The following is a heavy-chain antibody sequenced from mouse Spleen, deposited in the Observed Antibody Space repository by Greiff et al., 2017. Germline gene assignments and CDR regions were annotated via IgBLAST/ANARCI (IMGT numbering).Heavy chain of an antibody. CDR3: ARGITTNY. V-gene: IGHV1-69*02. Sequence: VQGVESGPELVKPGASVKLSCKASGYTFTSYDINWVKQRPGQGLEWIGEIDPSDSYTNYNQKFKGKATLTVDKSSSTAYMQLSSLTSEDSAVYYCARGITTNYWGQGTTLTVSS. D-gene: IGHD2-4*01. CDR2: IDPSDSYT. CDR1: GYTFTSYD. J-gene: IGHJ2*01.